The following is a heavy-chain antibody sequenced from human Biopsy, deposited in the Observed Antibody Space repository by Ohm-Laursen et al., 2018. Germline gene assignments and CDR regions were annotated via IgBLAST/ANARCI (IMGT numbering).Heavy chain of an antibody. D-gene: IGHD3-3*01. CDR3: VRGYSSSWSGYLDH. J-gene: IGHJ4*02. CDR2: ISRSSSAI. CDR1: GFTFSNYS. Sequence: SLRLSCAASGFTFSNYSMNWIRQAPGKGLEWVSYISRSSSAIYYAGSVKGRFTISRDNAKNSLFLQMNSLTTEDTALYYCVRGYSSSWSGYLDHWGQGTLVTVSS. V-gene: IGHV3-48*01.